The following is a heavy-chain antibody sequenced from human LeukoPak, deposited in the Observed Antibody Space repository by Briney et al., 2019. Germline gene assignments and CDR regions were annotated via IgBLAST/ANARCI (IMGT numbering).Heavy chain of an antibody. D-gene: IGHD2-21*02. Sequence: SETLSLTCAVYGGPFSGYYWSWIRQPPGKGLEWIGEINHSGSTNYNPSLKSRVTISVDTSKNQFSLKLSSVTAEDTAVYYCARDKGEGLLSPLGAFDIWGQGTMVTVSS. CDR2: INHSGST. J-gene: IGHJ3*02. CDR3: ARDKGEGLLSPLGAFDI. CDR1: GGPFSGYY. V-gene: IGHV4-34*01.